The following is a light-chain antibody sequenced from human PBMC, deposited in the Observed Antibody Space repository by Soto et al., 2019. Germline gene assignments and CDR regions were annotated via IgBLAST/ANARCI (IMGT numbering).Light chain of an antibody. CDR2: EGA. CDR3: SSYAGSSTLV. Sequence: QSALTQPASVSGSPGQSITISCTGTSSDIGGYNFVSWYQQYPGTAPKLVIYEGAKRPPEVSNRFSGSKSGNTASLSISGLQAVDEADYYCSSYAGSSTLVFGGGTKLTVL. V-gene: IGLV2-23*01. J-gene: IGLJ3*02. CDR1: SSDIGGYNF.